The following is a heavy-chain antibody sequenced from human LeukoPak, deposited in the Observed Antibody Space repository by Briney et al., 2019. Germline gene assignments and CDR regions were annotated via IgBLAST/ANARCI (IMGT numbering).Heavy chain of an antibody. CDR2: IYSGGST. CDR3: AKDWGSGSYQPDAFDI. V-gene: IGHV3-53*01. J-gene: IGHJ3*02. Sequence: PGGSLRLSCAASGFTVSSNYMSWVRQAPGKGLEWVSVIYSGGSTYYADSVKGRFTTSRDNSKNTVYLQMNSLRAEDTAVYYCAKDWGSGSYQPDAFDIWGQGTMVTVSS. CDR1: GFTVSSNY. D-gene: IGHD1-26*01.